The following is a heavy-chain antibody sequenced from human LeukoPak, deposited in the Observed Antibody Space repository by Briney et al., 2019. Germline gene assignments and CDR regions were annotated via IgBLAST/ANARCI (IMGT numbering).Heavy chain of an antibody. CDR3: TRERSGYYYLDY. CDR2: IWYDGSNK. D-gene: IGHD3-22*01. V-gene: IGHV3-33*01. Sequence: PGRSLRLSCAASGFTFSSYGMHWVRQAPGKGLEWVAVIWYDGSNKYYADSVKGRFTISRDNSKNTLYLQMNSLRDEDTAVYYCTRERSGYYYLDYRGQGTLVTVSS. J-gene: IGHJ4*02. CDR1: GFTFSSYG.